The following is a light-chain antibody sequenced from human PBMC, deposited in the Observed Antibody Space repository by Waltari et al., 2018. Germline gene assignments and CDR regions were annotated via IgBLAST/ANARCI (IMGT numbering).Light chain of an antibody. V-gene: IGLV1-47*01. Sequence: QSVLTQPPSASGTPGQRVTISCSGSRSNIGSNYVYWYQQVPGTAPKLLIYRNNRRPAGVRDRFSGSKSGTSASLAISGLRSEDEADYYCAAWDDSLSGRVFGGGTKVTVL. J-gene: IGLJ3*02. CDR3: AAWDDSLSGRV. CDR2: RNN. CDR1: RSNIGSNY.